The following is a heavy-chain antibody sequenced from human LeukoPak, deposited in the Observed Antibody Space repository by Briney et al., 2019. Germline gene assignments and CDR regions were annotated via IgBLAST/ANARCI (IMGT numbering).Heavy chain of an antibody. D-gene: IGHD5/OR15-5a*01. CDR1: GGSFSGYY. CDR2: INHSGST. J-gene: IGHJ4*02. Sequence: SETLSLTCAVYGGSFSGYYWSWIRQPPGKGLEWIGQINHSGSTNYNPSLKSRVTISVDTSKNQFSLKLSSVTAADTAVYYCARGLRRIPIVFGGQGTLVTVSS. V-gene: IGHV4-34*01. CDR3: ARGLRRIPIVF.